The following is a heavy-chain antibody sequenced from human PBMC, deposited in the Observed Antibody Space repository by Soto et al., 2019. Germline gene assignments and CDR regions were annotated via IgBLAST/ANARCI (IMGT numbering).Heavy chain of an antibody. CDR3: ARAHGSGWGAFDI. CDR1: GGSISSGGYS. CDR2: LYHSGST. Sequence: QLQLQESGSGLVKPSQTLSLTCAVSGGSISSGGYSWSWIRQPPGKGLEWIGYLYHSGSTYYNPSLKSRVTISVDRSKNQFSLKLSSVTAADTAVYYCARAHGSGWGAFDIWGQGTMVTVSS. V-gene: IGHV4-30-2*01. D-gene: IGHD3-10*01. J-gene: IGHJ3*02.